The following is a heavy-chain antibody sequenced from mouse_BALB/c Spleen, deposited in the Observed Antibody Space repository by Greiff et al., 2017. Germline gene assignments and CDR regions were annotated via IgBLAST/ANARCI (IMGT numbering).Heavy chain of an antibody. V-gene: IGHV1-54*03. CDR1: GYAFTNYL. J-gene: IGHJ4*01. CDR3: ARLRRASYAMDY. CDR2: INPGSGGT. Sequence: QVQLQQSGAELVRPGTSVKVSCKASGYAFTNYLIEWVKQRPGQGLEWIGVINPGSGGTNYNEKFKGKATLTADKSSSTAYMQLSSLTSDDSAVYFCARLRRASYAMDYWGQGTSVTVSS. D-gene: IGHD2-12*01.